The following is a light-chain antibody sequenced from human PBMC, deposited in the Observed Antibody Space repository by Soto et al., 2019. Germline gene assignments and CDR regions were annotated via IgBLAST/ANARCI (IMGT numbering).Light chain of an antibody. J-gene: IGKJ4*01. Sequence: EIVLTQSPATLSSFPGDRVTLSCRASQAVNTRLAWYQHKPGQAPRLLMFRASIRAAGFPARFSGSGSGTEFNITISSLQSDDSAVYYCQQYNNWPRATFGGGTKVDIK. CDR1: QAVNTR. CDR2: RAS. V-gene: IGKV3-15*01. CDR3: QQYNNWPRAT.